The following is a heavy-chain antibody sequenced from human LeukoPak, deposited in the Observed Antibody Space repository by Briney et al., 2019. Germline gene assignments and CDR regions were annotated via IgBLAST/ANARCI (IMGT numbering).Heavy chain of an antibody. J-gene: IGHJ6*03. D-gene: IGHD1-26*01. CDR3: AKDSGGATRPYRDYYYYYYMDV. Sequence: PGGSLRLSCAVSGFTFSTYSMNWVRQAPGKGLEWVSYISSSSTIYYADSVKGRFTISRDNAKNSLYLQMNSLRAEDTAVYYCAKDSGGATRPYRDYYYYYYMDVWGKGTTVTVSS. CDR1: GFTFSTYS. V-gene: IGHV3-48*01. CDR2: ISSSSTI.